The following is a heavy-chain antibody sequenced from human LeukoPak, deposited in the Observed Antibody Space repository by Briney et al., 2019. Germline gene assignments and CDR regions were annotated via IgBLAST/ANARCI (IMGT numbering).Heavy chain of an antibody. V-gene: IGHV3-33*08. CDR3: AREGYSYGYTYDY. D-gene: IGHD5-18*01. Sequence: GGSLRLPCAASGFTFSSYGMHWVRQAPGKGLEWVAVIWYDGSNKYYADSVKGRFTISRDNSKNTLYLQMNSLRAEDTAVYYCAREGYSYGYTYDYWGQGTLVTVSS. CDR1: GFTFSSYG. J-gene: IGHJ4*02. CDR2: IWYDGSNK.